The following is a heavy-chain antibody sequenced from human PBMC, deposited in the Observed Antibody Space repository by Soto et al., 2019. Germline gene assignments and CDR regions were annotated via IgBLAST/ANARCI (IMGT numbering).Heavy chain of an antibody. D-gene: IGHD1-7*01. CDR3: ARVLSWNYDY. CDR1: GFTFSSYA. V-gene: IGHV3-30-3*01. Sequence: LRLSCAASGFTFSSYAMHWVRQAPGKGLEWVAVISYDGSNKYYADSVKGRFTISRDNSKNTLYLQMNSLRAEDTAVYYCARVLSWNYDYWGQGTLVTVSS. J-gene: IGHJ4*02. CDR2: ISYDGSNK.